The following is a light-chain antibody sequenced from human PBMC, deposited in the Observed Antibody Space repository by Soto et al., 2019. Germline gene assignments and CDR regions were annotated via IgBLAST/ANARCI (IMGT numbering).Light chain of an antibody. V-gene: IGKV1-13*02. CDR2: DAS. CDR3: QQYNSYSWT. CDR1: QGISSA. J-gene: IGKJ1*01. Sequence: AIQLTQSPSSLSASVGDRVTITCRASQGISSALAWYQQKPGKAPKLLIYDASNLQSGIPSRFSGSGSGTEFTLTISSLQPDDFATYYCQQYNSYSWTFGQGTKVEV.